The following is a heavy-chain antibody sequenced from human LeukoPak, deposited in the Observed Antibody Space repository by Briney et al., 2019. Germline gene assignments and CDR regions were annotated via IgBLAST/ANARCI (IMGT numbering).Heavy chain of an antibody. CDR3: ARGRGSNSSY. Sequence: ASVKVSFKASGYTVASYGISWVRQAPGQGLEWMGWISTYNGNTNYAQNLQGRVTITTDTSTSTAYMETRSLRSDDTAVSYCARGRGSNSSYWGQGTLVTVSS. CDR1: GYTVASYG. J-gene: IGHJ4*02. V-gene: IGHV1-18*01. D-gene: IGHD4-23*01. CDR2: ISTYNGNT.